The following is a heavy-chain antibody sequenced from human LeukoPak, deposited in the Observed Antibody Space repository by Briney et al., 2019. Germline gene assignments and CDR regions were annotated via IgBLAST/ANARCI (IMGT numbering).Heavy chain of an antibody. CDR3: ARVPGYDILTGYSYYYCYMDV. CDR2: IYYSGST. D-gene: IGHD3-9*01. J-gene: IGHJ6*03. V-gene: IGHV4-59*01. Sequence: SETLSLTCTVSGGSISSYYWSWIRQPPGKGLEWIGYIYYSGSTNCNPSLKSRVTISVDTSKNQFSLKLSSVTAADTAVYYCARVPGYDILTGYSYYYCYMDVWGKGTTVTVSS. CDR1: GGSISSYY.